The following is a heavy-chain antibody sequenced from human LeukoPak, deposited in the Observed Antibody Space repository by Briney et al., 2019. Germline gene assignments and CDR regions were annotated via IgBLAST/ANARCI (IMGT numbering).Heavy chain of an antibody. Sequence: GGSLRLSCAGTGFTFSYWMHGVRQAPGKGLVWVSRIIGDGSSTFYADSVKGRFTISRDNAKNTLYLQMNSLRVEDTAVYYCTRGYSGYGNFDCWGQGTLVTVSS. D-gene: IGHD5-12*01. V-gene: IGHV3-74*01. CDR1: GFTFSYW. CDR3: TRGYSGYGNFDC. J-gene: IGHJ4*02. CDR2: IIGDGSST.